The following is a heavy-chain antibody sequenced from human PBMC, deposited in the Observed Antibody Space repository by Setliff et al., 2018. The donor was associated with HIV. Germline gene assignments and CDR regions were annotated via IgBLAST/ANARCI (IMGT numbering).Heavy chain of an antibody. Sequence: ASVKVSCKASGYSFAGYSLHWVRQAPGQSLEWMGWINVGKGDTEYSRKFQGRVTISRDNAKNSLYLQMNSLRAEDTAVYYCARDPGSGWYVNRYLDYWGQGTLVTVSS. CDR3: ARDPGSGWYVNRYLDY. CDR2: INVGKGDT. J-gene: IGHJ4*02. CDR1: GYSFAGYS. D-gene: IGHD6-19*01. V-gene: IGHV1-3*01.